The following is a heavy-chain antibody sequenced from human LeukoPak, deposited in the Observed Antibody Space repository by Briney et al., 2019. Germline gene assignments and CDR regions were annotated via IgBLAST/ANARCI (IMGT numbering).Heavy chain of an antibody. D-gene: IGHD4-17*01. Sequence: SETLSLTCTVSGGSISSSSYYWGWIRQPPGKGLEWIGSIYYSGSTYYNPSLKSRVTISVDTSKNQFSLKLSSVTAADTAVYYCASTYGDHGGRDDYWGQGTLVTVSS. J-gene: IGHJ4*02. CDR3: ASTYGDHGGRDDY. CDR1: GGSISSSSYY. V-gene: IGHV4-39*01. CDR2: IYYSGST.